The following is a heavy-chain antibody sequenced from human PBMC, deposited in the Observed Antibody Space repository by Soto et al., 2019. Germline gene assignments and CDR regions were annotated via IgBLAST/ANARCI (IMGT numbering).Heavy chain of an antibody. D-gene: IGHD3-22*01. Sequence: EVQLVESGGGLVQPGGSLKLSCAASGFTFSGSAMHWVRQASGKGLEWVGRIRSKANSYATAYAASVKGRFTISRDDSKNTAYLQMNSLKTEDTAVYYCTRHLDYYDSSGYYYIHDAFDIWGQGTMVTVSS. CDR2: IRSKANSYAT. V-gene: IGHV3-73*02. CDR3: TRHLDYYDSSGYYYIHDAFDI. CDR1: GFTFSGSA. J-gene: IGHJ3*02.